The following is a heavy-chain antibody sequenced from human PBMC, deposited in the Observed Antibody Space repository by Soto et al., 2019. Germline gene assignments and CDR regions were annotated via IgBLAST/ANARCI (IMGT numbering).Heavy chain of an antibody. CDR2: IKQDGSEK. Sequence: EVQLVGSGGGLVQPGGSLRLSCVASGLTFRTYWMTWVRQAPGKGLEWVANIKQDGSEKYYVDSVRGRFAISRDNAKDSLYLQMNSLRVEDTAVYYCARDGLYCTYANCRGDAYDVWDQGTMVTVSS. V-gene: IGHV3-7*04. J-gene: IGHJ3*01. CDR3: ARDGLYCTYANCRGDAYDV. D-gene: IGHD2-8*01. CDR1: GLTFRTYW.